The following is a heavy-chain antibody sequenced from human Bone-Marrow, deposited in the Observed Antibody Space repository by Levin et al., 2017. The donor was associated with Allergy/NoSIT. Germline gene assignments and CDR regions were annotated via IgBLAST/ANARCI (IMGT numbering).Heavy chain of an antibody. CDR3: ARAGDWESSVWYGTKDYAMEF. D-gene: IGHD6-19*01. Sequence: SETLSLTCNVSRVSINNYFWSWIRQPPGKGLEWIGYIYSTASSSYNPSLKNRVTMSIETSKNQVSLKLRSVTAADTAVYYCARAGDWESSVWYGTKDYAMEFWGQGTTVTVSS. J-gene: IGHJ6*02. V-gene: IGHV4-59*01. CDR1: RVSINNYF. CDR2: IYSTASS.